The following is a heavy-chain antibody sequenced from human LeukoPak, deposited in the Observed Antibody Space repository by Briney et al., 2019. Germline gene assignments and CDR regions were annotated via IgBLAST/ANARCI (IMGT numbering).Heavy chain of an antibody. CDR2: FDPEDGET. J-gene: IGHJ6*02. V-gene: IGHV1-24*01. CDR3: ATDYVRDYGSGSYIYGMDV. D-gene: IGHD3-10*01. CDR1: GYTLTELS. Sequence: ASVNVSCKVSGYTLTELSMHWVRQAPGKGLEWMGGFDPEDGETIYAQKFQGRVTMTEDTSTDTAYMELSSLRSEDTAVYYCATDYVRDYGSGSYIYGMDVWGQGTTVTVSS.